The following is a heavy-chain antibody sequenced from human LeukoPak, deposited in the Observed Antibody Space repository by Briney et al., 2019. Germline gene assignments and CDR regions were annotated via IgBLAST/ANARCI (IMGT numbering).Heavy chain of an antibody. J-gene: IGHJ4*02. Sequence: PSEALSLTCTVSGGSISNYHWSWIRQSPGKGLEWIGYIYNSGSTNYNPSLKSRVTISVDTSKNQFSLKLNSVTAADTAVYYCARDPHGYNYPFDYWGQGTLVTVSS. D-gene: IGHD5-24*01. CDR3: ARDPHGYNYPFDY. CDR1: GGSISNYH. V-gene: IGHV4-59*01. CDR2: IYNSGST.